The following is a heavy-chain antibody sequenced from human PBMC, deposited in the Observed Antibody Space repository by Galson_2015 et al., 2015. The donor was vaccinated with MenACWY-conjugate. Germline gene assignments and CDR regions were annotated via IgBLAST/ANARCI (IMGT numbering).Heavy chain of an antibody. Sequence: SLRLSCAGSGFTLSHYWMSWVRQAPGKGLEWAATIREDGSETILLDSVKGRFTVSRDNAQNSLYLQMNSLRAEDTAVYYCVKSRGWDNGYNHDAFHVWGQGTKVTVSS. CDR2: IREDGSET. V-gene: IGHV3-7*03. CDR3: VKSRGWDNGYNHDAFHV. D-gene: IGHD5-24*01. CDR1: GFTLSHYW. J-gene: IGHJ3*01.